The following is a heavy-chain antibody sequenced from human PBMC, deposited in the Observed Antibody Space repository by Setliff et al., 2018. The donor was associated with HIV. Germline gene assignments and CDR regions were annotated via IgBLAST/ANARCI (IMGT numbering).Heavy chain of an antibody. J-gene: IGHJ3*02. D-gene: IGHD2-8*01. Sequence: SVKVSCKASGGTFSNYAFSWVRQAPGQGPEWMGGLIPIVDITKSTQKFRDRVTFTADESTKTAQMELSGLTFEDTAVYYCAKGPNFEDALDIWGRGTVVTVSS. CDR2: LIPIVDIT. V-gene: IGHV1-69*10. CDR3: AKGPNFEDALDI. CDR1: GGTFSNYA.